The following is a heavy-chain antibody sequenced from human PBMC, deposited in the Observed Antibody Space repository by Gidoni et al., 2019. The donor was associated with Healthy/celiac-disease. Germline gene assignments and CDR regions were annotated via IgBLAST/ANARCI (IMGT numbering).Heavy chain of an antibody. CDR1: GLPFSSDA. J-gene: IGHJ4*02. V-gene: IGHV3-23*01. Sequence: EVQLLESGGGLVQPGGSLRLSCAASGLPFSSDALSWVRQAPGKGLEWVSAISGSGGSTYYADSVKGRFTISRDNSKNTLYLQMNSLRAEDTAVYYCAKGYPDYGDYVFDYWGQGTLVTVSS. CDR3: AKGYPDYGDYVFDY. D-gene: IGHD4-17*01. CDR2: ISGSGGST.